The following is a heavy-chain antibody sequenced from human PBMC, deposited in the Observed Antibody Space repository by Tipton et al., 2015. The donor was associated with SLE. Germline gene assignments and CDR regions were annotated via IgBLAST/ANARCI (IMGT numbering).Heavy chain of an antibody. D-gene: IGHD3-22*01. CDR2: ITHSGST. J-gene: IGHJ4*02. V-gene: IGHV4-34*01. CDR1: GGSFSGYY. Sequence: TLSLTCAVYGGSFSGYYWSWIRQPPGKGLEWIGEITHSGSTNYNPSLKSRVTISVDTSKNQFSLKLSSVTAADTAVYYCARGTAYDSSWGQGTLVTVSS. CDR3: ARGTAYDSS.